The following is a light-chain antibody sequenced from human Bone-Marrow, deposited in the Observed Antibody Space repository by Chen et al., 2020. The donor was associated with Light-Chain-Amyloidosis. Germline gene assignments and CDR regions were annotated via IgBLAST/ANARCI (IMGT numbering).Light chain of an antibody. Sequence: NFMLTQPHSVSESPGKTVIISCTRSSGSIATNYVQRYQQRPGSSPTTVIYEDDQRPAGVPDRFSGSIDRSSNSASLTISGLKTEDEADYYCQSYQGSSQGVFGGGTKLTVL. CDR3: QSYQGSSQGV. CDR1: SGSIATNY. J-gene: IGLJ3*02. V-gene: IGLV6-57*01. CDR2: EDD.